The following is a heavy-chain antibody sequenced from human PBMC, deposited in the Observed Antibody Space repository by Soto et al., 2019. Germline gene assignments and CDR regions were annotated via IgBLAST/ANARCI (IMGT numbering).Heavy chain of an antibody. Sequence: AGGSLRLSCAVSGFTFSSYSMHWVRHDPDMGLEWVAFISFAGNNKYYADSVKGRFTISRDNSNNMVYLEMNSLRPDDTAVYYCARDRQKALVVVAATGGFDYWGQGTPVTVSS. J-gene: IGHJ4*02. V-gene: IGHV3-30*04. CDR2: ISFAGNNK. CDR1: GFTFSSYS. CDR3: ARDRQKALVVVAATGGFDY. D-gene: IGHD2-15*01.